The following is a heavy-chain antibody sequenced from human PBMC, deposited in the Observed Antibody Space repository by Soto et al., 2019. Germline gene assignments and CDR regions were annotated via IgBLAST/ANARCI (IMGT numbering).Heavy chain of an antibody. CDR3: ARLNHQFVGNYYHH. V-gene: IGHV5-51*01. D-gene: IGHD3-16*01. CDR1: GYRVTSSR. J-gene: IGHJ6*01. CDR2: IYPGDSDT. Sequence: AEAKPSTGEGSGYRVTSSRTGWVRQMPGKGLEWMGIIYPGDSDTRYSPSFQGQVTISADKSISTAYLQWSSRKASDTAMYYCARLNHQFVGNYYHH.